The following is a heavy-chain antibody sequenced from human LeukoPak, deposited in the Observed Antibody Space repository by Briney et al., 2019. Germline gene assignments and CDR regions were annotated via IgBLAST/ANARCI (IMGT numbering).Heavy chain of an antibody. J-gene: IGHJ4*02. D-gene: IGHD2-2*01. Sequence: GGSLRLSCAASGFTFSTYAMTWVRQAPGKGLEWVGRIKSKTDGGTTDYAAPVKGRFTISRDDSKNTLYLQMNSLKTEDTAVYYCTTVGIIHHDIVVVPAAMRTDYWGQGTLVTVSS. CDR3: TTVGIIHHDIVVVPAAMRTDY. V-gene: IGHV3-15*01. CDR1: GFTFSTYA. CDR2: IKSKTDGGTT.